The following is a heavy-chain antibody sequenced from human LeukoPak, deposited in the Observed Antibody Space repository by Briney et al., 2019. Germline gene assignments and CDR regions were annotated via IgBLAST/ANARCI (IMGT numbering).Heavy chain of an antibody. J-gene: IGHJ5*02. CDR3: ANEVGTYYYDSSGYHNWFDP. V-gene: IGHV1-69*13. CDR2: IIPIFGTA. Sequence: ASVKVSCKASGYTFTSYAISWVRQAPGQGLEWMGGIIPIFGTANYAQKFQGRVTITADESTSTAYMELSSLRSEDTAVYYCANEVGTYYYDSSGYHNWFDPWGQGTLVTVSS. D-gene: IGHD3-22*01. CDR1: GYTFTSYA.